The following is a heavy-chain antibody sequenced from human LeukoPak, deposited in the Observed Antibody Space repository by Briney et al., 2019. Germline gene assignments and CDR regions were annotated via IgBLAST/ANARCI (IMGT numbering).Heavy chain of an antibody. CDR3: ARDIAVAGIDY. CDR2: IIPIFGTA. CDR1: GGTFSSYA. V-gene: IGHV1-69*05. D-gene: IGHD6-19*01. J-gene: IGHJ4*02. Sequence: ASVKVSCKASGGTFSSYAISWVRQAPGQGLEWMGRIIPIFGTANYAQKFQGRVTITTDESTSTAYMELSSLRSEDTAVYYCARDIAVAGIDYWGQGTLVTVSS.